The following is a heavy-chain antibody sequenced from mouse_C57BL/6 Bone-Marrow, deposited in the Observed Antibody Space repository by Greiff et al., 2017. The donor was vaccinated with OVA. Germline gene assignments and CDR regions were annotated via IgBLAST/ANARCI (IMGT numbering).Heavy chain of an antibody. Sequence: QVHVKQSGAELVRPGTSVKMSCKASGYTFTNYWIGWAKQRPGHGLEWIGDIYPGGGYTNYNEKFKGKATLTADKSSSTAYMQFSSLTSEDSAIYYCGRWGGTIDYWGQGTTLTVSS. CDR3: GRWGGTIDY. CDR1: GYTFTNYW. D-gene: IGHD4-1*01. CDR2: IYPGGGYT. J-gene: IGHJ2*01. V-gene: IGHV1-63*01.